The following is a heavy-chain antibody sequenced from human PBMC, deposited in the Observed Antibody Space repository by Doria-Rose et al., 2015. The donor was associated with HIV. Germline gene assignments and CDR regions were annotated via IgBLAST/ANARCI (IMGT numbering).Heavy chain of an antibody. CDR2: MFSDDER. J-gene: IGHJ4*02. Sequence: QVTLKESGPVLVKPTETLTLTCTVSGVSLSSPGMGVSWIRQPPGKALEWLANMFSDDERSYITSLKSRLTISRGTSKSQVVLTMTDMDPVDTATYYCARIKSSRWYHKYYFDFWGQGTLVIVSA. V-gene: IGHV2-26*01. D-gene: IGHD6-13*01. CDR3: ARIKSSRWYHKYYFDF. CDR1: GVSLSSPGMG.